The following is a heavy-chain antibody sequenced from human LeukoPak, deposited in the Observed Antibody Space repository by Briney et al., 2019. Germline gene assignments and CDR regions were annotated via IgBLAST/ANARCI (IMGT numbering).Heavy chain of an antibody. Sequence: GESLKISCKGSGYNLTNYWIGWVRQMPGKGLEWMGIIYLGDSDTKYSPSFQGQVTISADKSISTAYLQWSSLKASDTAMYYCARDQNQDGYNIFDSWGQGTLVTVSS. V-gene: IGHV5-51*01. CDR2: IYLGDSDT. D-gene: IGHD5-24*01. CDR3: ARDQNQDGYNIFDS. J-gene: IGHJ4*02. CDR1: GYNLTNYW.